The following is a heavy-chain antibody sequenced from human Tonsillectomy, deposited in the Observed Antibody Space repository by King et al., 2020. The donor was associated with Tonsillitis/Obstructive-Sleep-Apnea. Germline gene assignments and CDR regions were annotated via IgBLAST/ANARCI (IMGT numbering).Heavy chain of an antibody. CDR1: GGSFSGYY. J-gene: IGHJ6*03. CDR2: INHSGST. D-gene: IGHD2-15*01. Sequence: VQLQQWGAGLLKPSETLSLNCAVYGGSFSGYYWSWIRQPPGKGLEWIGEINHSGSTNYNPSLKSRVTISVDTSKNQFSLKLSSVTAADTAVYYCARMGGYCSGGSCYSSYYYYYMDVWGKGTTVTVSS. V-gene: IGHV4-34*01. CDR3: ARMGGYCSGGSCYSSYYYYYMDV.